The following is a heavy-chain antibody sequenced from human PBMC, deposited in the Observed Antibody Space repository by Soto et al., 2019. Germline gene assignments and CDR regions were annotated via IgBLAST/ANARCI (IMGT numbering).Heavy chain of an antibody. CDR2: INPSGGRT. D-gene: IGHD3-10*01. J-gene: IGHJ4*02. CDR3: ARAGENYGSGTFSPPLRYYFNS. Sequence: VSVTLSCQASGYTFTTHYMHLVRQAPGQGLEWMGIINPSGGRTTYALKFQGRVTMTSDTSTNTVYVELTSLRSEDTAIYFCARAGENYGSGTFSPPLRYYFNSWGQGTLVTVS. CDR1: GYTFTTHY. V-gene: IGHV1-46*01.